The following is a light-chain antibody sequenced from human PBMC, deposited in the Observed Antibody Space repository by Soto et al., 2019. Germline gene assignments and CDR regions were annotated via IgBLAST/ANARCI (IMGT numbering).Light chain of an antibody. Sequence: DIVMTQSPDSLAVSLGERATIYCKSSQSIFYSSNNNNYLAWYQQKPGQPPKLLIYWASTRESGVPDRFSGSGSGTDFTLTISSLQAEDVAIYYCQHYDLTPWTFGQGTKVEIK. V-gene: IGKV4-1*01. J-gene: IGKJ1*01. CDR1: QSIFYSSNNNNY. CDR2: WAS. CDR3: QHYDLTPWT.